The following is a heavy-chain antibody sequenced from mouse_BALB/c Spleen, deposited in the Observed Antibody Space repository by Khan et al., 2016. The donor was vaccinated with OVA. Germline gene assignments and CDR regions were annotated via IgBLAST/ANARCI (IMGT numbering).Heavy chain of an antibody. CDR3: AMGRTY. Sequence: EVQLVESGPGLVKPSQSLSITCTVTGYSITSDYAWNWIRQSPGNKLEWMGYISYSGRTSYNHSLKSRLPVTRDTSNNQFLLQLNSVTTEGTTTYCCAMGRTYWGQGTLVTVSA. CDR2: ISYSGRT. V-gene: IGHV3-2*02. J-gene: IGHJ3*01. CDR1: GYSITSDYA. D-gene: IGHD4-1*01.